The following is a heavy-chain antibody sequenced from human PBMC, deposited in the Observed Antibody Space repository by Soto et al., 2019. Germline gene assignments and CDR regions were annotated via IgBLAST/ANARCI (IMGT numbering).Heavy chain of an antibody. CDR1: GGSISSYY. V-gene: IGHV4-59*01. Sequence: QVQLQESGPGLVKPSETLSLTCTVSGGSISSYYWSWIRQAPGKGLDWIGYIYSSGSTHYNPSLKSRVTISVDTSKSQFSLNLRSATAADTALYYCARHSNGWNFVSDYWGQGILVTVSS. J-gene: IGHJ4*02. CDR2: IYSSGST. D-gene: IGHD6-19*01. CDR3: ARHSNGWNFVSDY.